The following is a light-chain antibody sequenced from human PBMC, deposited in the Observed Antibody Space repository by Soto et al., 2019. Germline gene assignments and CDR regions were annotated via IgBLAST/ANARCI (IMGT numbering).Light chain of an antibody. V-gene: IGKV1-5*03. Sequence: IRMTQSPAALSVSVGDRVTITCRASQSISSQLAWYQQKPGKAPRLLIYKASSLASGIPSRFSGSGSGTAFTLTIISLEADDVANCYSQQYNRQCTFGQGTKV. J-gene: IGKJ1*01. CDR1: QSISSQ. CDR2: KAS. CDR3: QQYNRQCT.